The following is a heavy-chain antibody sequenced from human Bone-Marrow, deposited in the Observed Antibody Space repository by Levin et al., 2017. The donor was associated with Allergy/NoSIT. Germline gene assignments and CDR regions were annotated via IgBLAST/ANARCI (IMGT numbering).Heavy chain of an antibody. V-gene: IGHV3-30*18. Sequence: PGGSLRLSCAASGFTFSSYGMHWVRQAPGKGLEWVAVISYDGSNKYYADSVKGRFTISRDNSKNTLYLQMNSLRAEDTAVYYCAKKASDGSGSQYFDLWGRGTLVTVSS. CDR3: AKKASDGSGSQYFDL. CDR1: GFTFSSYG. J-gene: IGHJ2*01. CDR2: ISYDGSNK. D-gene: IGHD3-10*01.